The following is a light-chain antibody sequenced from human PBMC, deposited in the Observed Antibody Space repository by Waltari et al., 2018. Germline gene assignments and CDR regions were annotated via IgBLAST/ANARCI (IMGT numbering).Light chain of an antibody. J-gene: IGKJ1*01. CDR1: QSVSRS. CDR3: QHYVRLPVS. V-gene: IGKV3-20*01. CDR2: GAS. Sequence: EIVLTQSPGPLSLSPGERATLSCRASQSVSRSLAWYQQKPGQAPRLLIYGASSRATGVPDRFSGSGSGTDFSLTISRLDPEDFAVYYCQHYVRLPVSFGQGTKVEIK.